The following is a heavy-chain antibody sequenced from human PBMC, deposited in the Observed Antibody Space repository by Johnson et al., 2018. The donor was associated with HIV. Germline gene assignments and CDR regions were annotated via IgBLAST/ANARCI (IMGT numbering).Heavy chain of an antibody. V-gene: IGHV3-30*18. CDR2: ISYDGTNQ. J-gene: IGHJ3*02. Sequence: QVQLVESGGGVVQSGRSLRLSCAASGFAFSRFAMHWVRQVPDKGLEWVAVISYDGTNQYHADSVKGRFTISRDNSKNTRYLQMNSLRAQDTDLYYCAKSTQATIARESGPYGAFDIWGQGTMVTVSS. CDR3: AKSTQATIARESGPYGAFDI. CDR1: GFAFSRFA. D-gene: IGHD3-10*01.